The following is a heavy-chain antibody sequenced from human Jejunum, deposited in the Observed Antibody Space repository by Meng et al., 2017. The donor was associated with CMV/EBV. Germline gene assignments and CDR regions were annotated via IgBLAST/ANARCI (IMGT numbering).Heavy chain of an antibody. D-gene: IGHD2-15*01. CDR1: GFPLNSYG. Sequence: AASGFPLNSYGIHWVSQCPGKGLEWVAVLWYDGSRKYFADSVQGRFSISRDDSKNTVYLQMNSLRAEDTAVYYCAKDVVAYFYYFDYWGQGTLVTVSS. V-gene: IGHV3-33*06. J-gene: IGHJ4*02. CDR2: LWYDGSRK. CDR3: AKDVVAYFYYFDY.